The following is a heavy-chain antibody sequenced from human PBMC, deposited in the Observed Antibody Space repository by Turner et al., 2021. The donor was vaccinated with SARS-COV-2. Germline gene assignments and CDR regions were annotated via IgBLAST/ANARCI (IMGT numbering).Heavy chain of an antibody. CDR2: IYYSGDT. Sequence: QPQLQESGPGLVKPSETLSHTCTVSDGSISSNIYYWSWIRQSPGKGLEWIGSIYYSGDTFYNPSLKSRVTISMDTSKNQFSLRLTSVTAADTAVYYCATREYSSGHFDYWGQGTLVTVSS. CDR3: ATREYSSGHFDY. CDR1: DGSISSNIYY. V-gene: IGHV4-39*01. J-gene: IGHJ4*02. D-gene: IGHD5-18*01.